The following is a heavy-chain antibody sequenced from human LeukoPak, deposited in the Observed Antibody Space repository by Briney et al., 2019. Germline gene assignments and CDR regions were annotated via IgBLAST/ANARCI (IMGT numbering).Heavy chain of an antibody. CDR3: ARDKGGMVPFDH. J-gene: IGHJ4*02. V-gene: IGHV3-30*03. Sequence: GRSLRLSCAASRFTFSSYGMHWVRQAPGKGLEWVALISYDGSIKYYADSVKGRFTISRDNSKNTLYLQMNSLRAEDTAVYFCARDKGGMVPFDHWGQGTLVTVSS. CDR2: ISYDGSIK. D-gene: IGHD3-10*01. CDR1: RFTFSSYG.